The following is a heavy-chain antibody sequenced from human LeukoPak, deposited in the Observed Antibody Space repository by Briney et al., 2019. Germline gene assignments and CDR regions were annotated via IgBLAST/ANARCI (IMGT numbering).Heavy chain of an antibody. CDR2: ISAYNGNT. CDR3: ARDWVSTPQLDY. CDR1: GYTFTSYG. Sequence: ASVKVSCKASGYTFTSYGISWVRQAPGQGLEWMGWISAYNGNTNYAQNLQGRVTMTTDTSTSTAYMELRSLRSDDTAVYYCARDWVSTPQLDYWGQGALVTASS. D-gene: IGHD5/OR15-5a*01. V-gene: IGHV1-18*01. J-gene: IGHJ4*02.